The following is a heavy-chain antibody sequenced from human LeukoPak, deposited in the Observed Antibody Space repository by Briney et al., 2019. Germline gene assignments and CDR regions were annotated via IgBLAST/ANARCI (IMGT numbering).Heavy chain of an antibody. Sequence: GGSLRLSCAASGFTFSSYEMNWVRQAPGKGLEWVSYISSSGSTIYYADSVKGRFTISRDNAKNSLYLQMNSLRAEDTAVYYCAKVVGYTYYFDYWGQGTLVTVSS. CDR1: GFTFSSYE. J-gene: IGHJ4*02. CDR3: AKVVGYTYYFDY. CDR2: ISSSGSTI. D-gene: IGHD2-21*01. V-gene: IGHV3-48*03.